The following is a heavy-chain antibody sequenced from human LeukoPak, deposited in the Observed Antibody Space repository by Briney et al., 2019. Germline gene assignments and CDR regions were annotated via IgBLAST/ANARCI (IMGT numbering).Heavy chain of an antibody. V-gene: IGHV4-61*05. CDR1: GGSISSSNYY. D-gene: IGHD3-22*01. CDR2: IYYSGST. CDR3: ARVTGYMIEDYFDY. J-gene: IGHJ4*02. Sequence: PSETLSLTCIVSGGSISSSNYYWDWIRQPPGKGLEWIGYIYYSGSTNYNPSLKSRVTISVETSKNQFSLKLSSVTAADTAVYYCARVTGYMIEDYFDYWGQGTLVTVSS.